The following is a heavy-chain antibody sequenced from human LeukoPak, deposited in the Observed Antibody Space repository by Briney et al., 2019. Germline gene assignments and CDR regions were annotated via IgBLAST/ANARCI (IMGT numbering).Heavy chain of an antibody. J-gene: IGHJ4*02. D-gene: IGHD1-26*01. CDR1: GDSVSSNSAA. CDR3: ARVVGAHIDY. CDR2: TYYRSKWYN. Sequence: SQTLSLTCAISGDSVSSNSAAWSWIRQSPARGLEWLGRTYYRSKWYNDYAVSVKSRITINPDTSKNQFSLQLNSVTPDDTAVYYCARVVGAHIDYWGQGTLVTVSS. V-gene: IGHV6-1*01.